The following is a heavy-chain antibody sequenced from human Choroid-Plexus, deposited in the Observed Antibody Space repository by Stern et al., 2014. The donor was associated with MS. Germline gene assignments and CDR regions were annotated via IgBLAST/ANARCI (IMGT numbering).Heavy chain of an antibody. D-gene: IGHD2/OR15-2a*01. V-gene: IGHV3-30*18. CDR1: GFTFGSCA. J-gene: IGHJ5*02. CDR2: VSYDGSNK. Sequence: MQLVESGGGVVQPGRPLRLSCVASGFTFGSCAMHWVRQAPGKGLEWVAGVSYDGSNKYYADSVKGRFTISRDNSQNTLYMQMSSLRPEDTAVYYCAKDRQYLTYFFDHWGHGSLVTVSS. CDR3: AKDRQYLTYFFDH.